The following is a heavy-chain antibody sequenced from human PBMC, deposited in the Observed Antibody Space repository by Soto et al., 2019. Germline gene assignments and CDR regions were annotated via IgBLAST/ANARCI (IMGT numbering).Heavy chain of an antibody. D-gene: IGHD2-2*03. CDR3: AKENGYCSSSDCPRYYYFGLDV. CDR2: ISWNGGNT. V-gene: IGHV3-43*01. Sequence: GGSLRLSCAASGFTFDDYTMHWVRQTPGRGLEWVSLISWNGGNTYYADSVKGRFTISRDNSKSSLYLQMNSLRAEDTALYYCAKENGYCSSSDCPRYYYFGLDVWGQRTTVTVSS. J-gene: IGHJ6*02. CDR1: GFTFDDYT.